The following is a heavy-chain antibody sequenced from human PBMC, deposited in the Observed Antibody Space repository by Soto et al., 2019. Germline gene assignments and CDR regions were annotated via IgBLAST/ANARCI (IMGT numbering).Heavy chain of an antibody. Sequence: PGGSLRLSCAASGFTFSSYAMSWVRQAPGKGLEWVSAISGSGGSTYYADSVKGRFTISRDNSKNTLYLQMNSLRAEDTAVYYCAKDLTLGYCSSTSCPRDPWGQGTLVTVPQ. CDR2: ISGSGGST. V-gene: IGHV3-23*01. D-gene: IGHD2-2*01. J-gene: IGHJ5*02. CDR3: AKDLTLGYCSSTSCPRDP. CDR1: GFTFSSYA.